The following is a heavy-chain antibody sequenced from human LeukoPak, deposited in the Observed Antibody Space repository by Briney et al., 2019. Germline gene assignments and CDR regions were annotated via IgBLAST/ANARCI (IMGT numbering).Heavy chain of an antibody. CDR3: ARLTSGPKGYFDY. J-gene: IGHJ4*02. CDR1: GGSISSYY. D-gene: IGHD6-19*01. Sequence: SETLSLTCTVSGGSISSYYWSWIRQPPGKGLEWIGYIYYSGSTNYNPSLKSRVAISVDTSKNQFSLKLSSVTAADTAVYYCARLTSGPKGYFDYWGQGTLVTVSS. V-gene: IGHV4-59*01. CDR2: IYYSGST.